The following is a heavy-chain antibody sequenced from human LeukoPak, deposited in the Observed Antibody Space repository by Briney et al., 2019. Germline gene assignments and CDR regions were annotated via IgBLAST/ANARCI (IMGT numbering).Heavy chain of an antibody. CDR3: ARQKCTSTSCLTKNAFDI. Sequence: SETLSLTCTVSGSISGYYWSWIRQPPGKGLEWIGYIYTSGSTNYNPSLESGVTISVDTSKNQFSLDLSSVTAADTAVYYCARQKCTSTSCLTKNAFDIWRQGTMVTVSS. CDR1: GSISGYY. D-gene: IGHD2-2*01. J-gene: IGHJ3*02. V-gene: IGHV4-4*09. CDR2: IYTSGST.